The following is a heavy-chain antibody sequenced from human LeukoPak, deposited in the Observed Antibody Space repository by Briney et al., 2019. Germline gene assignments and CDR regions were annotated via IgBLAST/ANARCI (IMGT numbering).Heavy chain of an antibody. CDR3: ARIRDGYNDAYDI. J-gene: IGHJ3*02. V-gene: IGHV1-46*01. Sequence: GASVKVSCYASGYSFTSYYIHWVRQAPGQGLEWMGLINPGGGNTNYAQNFQGRVTMTRDTSASTVYMELSSLRSEDTAIYYCARIRDGYNDAYDIWGQGTVVTVSS. CDR1: GYSFTSYY. CDR2: INPGGGNT. D-gene: IGHD5-24*01.